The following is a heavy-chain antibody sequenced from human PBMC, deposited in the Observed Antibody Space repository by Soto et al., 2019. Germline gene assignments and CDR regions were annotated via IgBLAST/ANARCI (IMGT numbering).Heavy chain of an antibody. Sequence: GESLKISCAASGFTFSDYYMSWIRQAPGKGLEWVSYISSSGSTIYYADSVKGRFTISRDNAKNSLYLQMNSLRAEDTAVYYCARDRGYYGSGSYGYYYYYYGMDVWGQGTTVTVSS. CDR1: GFTFSDYY. J-gene: IGHJ6*02. CDR3: ARDRGYYGSGSYGYYYYYYGMDV. D-gene: IGHD3-10*01. CDR2: ISSSGSTI. V-gene: IGHV3-11*01.